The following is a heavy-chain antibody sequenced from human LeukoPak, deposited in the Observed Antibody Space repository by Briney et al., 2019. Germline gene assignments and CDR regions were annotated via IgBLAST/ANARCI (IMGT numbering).Heavy chain of an antibody. Sequence: ASVKVSCKASGYTFTSYGISWVRQAPGQGLEWMGWISAYNGNTNYAQKLQGRVTMTTDTSTSTAYMELRSLRSDDTAVYYCARDGLLSSDFPGYYYYGMDVWGQGTTVTVSS. CDR1: GYTFTSYG. J-gene: IGHJ6*02. D-gene: IGHD2/OR15-2a*01. CDR2: ISAYNGNT. CDR3: ARDGLLSSDFPGYYYYGMDV. V-gene: IGHV1-18*01.